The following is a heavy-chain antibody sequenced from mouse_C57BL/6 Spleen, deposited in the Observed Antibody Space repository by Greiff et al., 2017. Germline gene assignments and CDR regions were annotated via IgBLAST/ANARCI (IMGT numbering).Heavy chain of an antibody. J-gene: IGHJ3*01. CDR2: IDPETGGT. V-gene: IGHV1-15*01. CDR3: TIGYSNYVGWAY. Sequence: VKLQVSGAELVRPGASVTLSCKASGYTFTDYEMHLVKPTPVHCLSWIGAIDPETGGTAYNQKFKGKARLTADKSSSTAYMELRSLTSEDSAVYYCTIGYSNYVGWAYWGQGTLVTGSA. D-gene: IGHD2-5*01. CDR1: GYTFTDYE.